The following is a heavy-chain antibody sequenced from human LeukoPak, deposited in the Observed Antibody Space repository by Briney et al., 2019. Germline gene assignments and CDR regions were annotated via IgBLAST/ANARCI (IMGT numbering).Heavy chain of an antibody. J-gene: IGHJ5*02. CDR1: GFTFSSYS. Sequence: GGSLRLSCAASGFTFSSYSMNWVRQAPGKGLEWVSSISSSSSYIYYADSVKGRFTISRDNAKNSLYLQMNSLRAEDTAVYYCARGKYYDFWSGYFGDQTYNWFDPWGQGTLVTVSS. CDR3: ARGKYYDFWSGYFGDQTYNWFDP. D-gene: IGHD3-3*01. CDR2: ISSSSSYI. V-gene: IGHV3-21*01.